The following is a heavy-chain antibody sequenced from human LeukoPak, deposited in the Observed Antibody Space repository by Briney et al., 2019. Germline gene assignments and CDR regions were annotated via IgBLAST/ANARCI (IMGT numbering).Heavy chain of an antibody. V-gene: IGHV1-8*01. D-gene: IGHD1-14*01. J-gene: IGHJ4*02. CDR2: MNPNSGNT. CDR3: ARAPSGISDFDY. CDR1: GYTFTSND. Sequence: ASVKVSCKASGYTFTSNDIYWVRQATGQGLEWMGWMNPNSGNTGYAQKFQGRVTMTRNTSISTAYMELSSLRSEDTAVYYCARAPSGISDFDYWGQGTLVTVSS.